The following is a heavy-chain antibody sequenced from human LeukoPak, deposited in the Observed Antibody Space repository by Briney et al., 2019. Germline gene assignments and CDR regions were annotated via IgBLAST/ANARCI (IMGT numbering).Heavy chain of an antibody. D-gene: IGHD6-13*01. J-gene: IGHJ4*02. CDR1: GFTFSSYE. CDR2: ISSSGSTI. CDR3: ARELAAAGDFDY. Sequence: GGSLRLSCAASGFTFSSYEMNWVRQAPGEGLEWGSYISSSGSTIYYADSVKGRFTISRDNAKNSLYLQMNSLRAEDTAVYYCARELAAAGDFDYWGQGTLVTVSS. V-gene: IGHV3-48*03.